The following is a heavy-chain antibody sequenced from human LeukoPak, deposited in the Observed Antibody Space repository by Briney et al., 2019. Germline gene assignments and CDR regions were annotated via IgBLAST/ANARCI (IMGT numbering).Heavy chain of an antibody. D-gene: IGHD3-16*01. CDR1: GGTFSSYA. J-gene: IGHJ4*02. Sequence: SVKVSCKASGGTFSSYAISWVRQAPGQGLEWVGRIIPILGIANYAQKFQGRVTITADKSTSTAYMELSSLRSEDAAVCYCAAALTSRQVDYWGQGTLVTVSS. CDR2: IIPILGIA. CDR3: AAALTSRQVDY. V-gene: IGHV1-69*04.